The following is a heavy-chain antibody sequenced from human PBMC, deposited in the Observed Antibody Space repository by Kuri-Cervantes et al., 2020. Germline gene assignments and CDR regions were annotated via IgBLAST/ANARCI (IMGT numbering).Heavy chain of an antibody. CDR1: GFTFSSYA. J-gene: IGHJ3*02. CDR2: IKSKTDGGTT. D-gene: IGHD2-15*01. CDR3: TRAPLYCSGGSCYGNAFDI. Sequence: GESLKISCAASGFTFSSYAMSWVRQAPGKGLEWVGRIKSKTDGGTTDYAAPVKGRFTISRDDSKNTLYLQMNSLKTEDTAVYYCTRAPLYCSGGSCYGNAFDIWGQGTMVTVSS. V-gene: IGHV3-15*01.